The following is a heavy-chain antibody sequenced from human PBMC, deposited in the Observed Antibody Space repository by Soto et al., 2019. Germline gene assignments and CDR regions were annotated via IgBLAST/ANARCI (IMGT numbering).Heavy chain of an antibody. CDR2: IKQDGSEK. CDR1: GFTFNTYW. CDR3: ARGWGLDP. D-gene: IGHD1-26*01. V-gene: IGHV3-7*04. Sequence: EVQLVESGGGLVQPGGSLRLSCAASGFTFNTYWMTWVRQAPGKGLEWVANIKQDGSEKYYVESVKGRFNISRDNAKNSVYLQMNSLRAEDTAVYYCARGWGLDPWGQGTLVTVSS. J-gene: IGHJ5*02.